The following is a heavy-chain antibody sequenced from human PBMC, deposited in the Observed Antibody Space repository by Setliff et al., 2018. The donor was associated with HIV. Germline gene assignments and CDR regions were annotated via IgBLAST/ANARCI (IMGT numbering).Heavy chain of an antibody. V-gene: IGHV3-7*01. Sequence: PGGSLRLSCAASGYTFSSYWMAWVRQCPGKRPEWVANIKGDGSETYYVDSVKGRFTISRDNAKNSLYLQMDSLRVEDTAVYYCARPFDQWGQGALVTVSS. CDR1: GYTFSSYW. CDR2: IKGDGSET. J-gene: IGHJ4*02. CDR3: ARPFDQ.